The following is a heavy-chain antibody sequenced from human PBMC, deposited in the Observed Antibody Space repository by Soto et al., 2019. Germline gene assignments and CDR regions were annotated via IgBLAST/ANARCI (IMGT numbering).Heavy chain of an antibody. CDR3: ARPIVVVSTPVWFDY. V-gene: IGHV1-69*12. CDR2: IIPIFGTA. Sequence: QVQLVQSGAEVKKPGSSVKVSCKASGGTFSSYAISWVRQAPGQGLEWMGGIIPIFGTANYAQKFQGRVTSHADESTSKAYMELSRLGSEHTAGYYCARPIVVVSTPVWFDYWGQGTLVTVSS. D-gene: IGHD2-21*01. CDR1: GGTFSSYA. J-gene: IGHJ4*02.